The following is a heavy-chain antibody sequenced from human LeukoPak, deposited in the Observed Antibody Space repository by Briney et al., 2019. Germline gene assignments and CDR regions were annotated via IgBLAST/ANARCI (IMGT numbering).Heavy chain of an antibody. V-gene: IGHV3-30*18. D-gene: IGHD2-15*01. CDR2: ISYDGSNK. J-gene: IGHJ4*02. CDR1: GFTFSSYG. CDR3: AKGGYCSGGSCYPLDY. Sequence: PGGSLRLSCAASGFTFSSYGMHWVRQAPGKGLERVAVISYDGSNKYYADSVKGRFTISRDNSKNTLYLQMNSLRAEDTAVYYCAKGGYCSGGSCYPLDYWGQGTLVTVSS.